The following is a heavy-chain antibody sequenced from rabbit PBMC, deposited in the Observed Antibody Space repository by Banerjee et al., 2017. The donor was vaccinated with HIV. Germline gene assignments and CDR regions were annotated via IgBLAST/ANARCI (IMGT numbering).Heavy chain of an antibody. CDR2: IDTGDGST. CDR3: AKYSNYYGMDL. CDR1: GFSFNNNYW. Sequence: QSLEESGGDLVQPGASLTLTCTASGFSFNNNYWICWVRQAPGKGLELIACIDTGDGSTDYASWAKGRFTISKTSSTTVTLQMTSLTAADTATYFCAKYSNYYGMDLWGPGTLVTVS. J-gene: IGHJ6*01. V-gene: IGHV1S40*01.